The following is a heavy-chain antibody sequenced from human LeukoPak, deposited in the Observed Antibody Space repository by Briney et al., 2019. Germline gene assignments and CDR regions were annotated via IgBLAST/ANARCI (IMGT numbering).Heavy chain of an antibody. CDR1: GFTFSNYW. J-gene: IGHJ4*02. Sequence: GGSLRLSCAASGFTFSNYWMSWVRQAPGKGLEWVANINQDGSEKSYVDSEEGRFTISRDNAKKPLYLHVNSLRAEDTAVYYCARDIYGGHDYWGQGTLLTVSS. CDR3: ARDIYGGHDY. V-gene: IGHV3-7*04. CDR2: INQDGSEK. D-gene: IGHD2-21*01.